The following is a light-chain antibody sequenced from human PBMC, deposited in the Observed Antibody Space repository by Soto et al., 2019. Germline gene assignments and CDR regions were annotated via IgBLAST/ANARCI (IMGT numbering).Light chain of an antibody. V-gene: IGLV2-14*01. CDR3: SSYTSSSLYV. CDR1: SRDIGFFNY. Sequence: QSVLTQPASVSGSPGQSITISCTGTSRDIGFFNYVSWYQQFPGNAPKLIIFEVTNRPSGVSNRFSGSKSGSTASLTISGLQAEDEADYYCSSYTSSSLYVFGTGTKLIVL. CDR2: EVT. J-gene: IGLJ1*01.